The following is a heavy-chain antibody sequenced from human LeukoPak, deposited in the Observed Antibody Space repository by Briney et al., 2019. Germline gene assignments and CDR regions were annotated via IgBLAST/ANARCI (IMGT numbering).Heavy chain of an antibody. CDR3: ARVQIAAAYYYYMDV. J-gene: IGHJ6*03. CDR2: IYYSGST. Sequence: SETLSLTCTVSGGSISSSSYYWGWIRQPPGKGLEWIGYIYYSGSTNYNPSLKSRVTISVDTSKNQFSLKLSSVTAADTAVYYCARVQIAAAYYYYMDVWGKGTTVTVSS. V-gene: IGHV4-61*05. D-gene: IGHD6-13*01. CDR1: GGSISSSSYY.